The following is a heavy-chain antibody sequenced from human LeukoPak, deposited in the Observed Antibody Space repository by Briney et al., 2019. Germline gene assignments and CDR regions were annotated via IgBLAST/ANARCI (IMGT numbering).Heavy chain of an antibody. CDR3: ARGFWSDY. Sequence: PSETLSLTWAVYGGSFSGYYWSWIRQPPGKGLEWIGEINHSGSTNYNPSLKSRVTISVDTSKNQFSLKLSSVTAADTAVYYCARGFWSDYWGQGTLVTVSS. J-gene: IGHJ4*02. CDR2: INHSGST. D-gene: IGHD3-3*01. CDR1: GGSFSGYY. V-gene: IGHV4-34*01.